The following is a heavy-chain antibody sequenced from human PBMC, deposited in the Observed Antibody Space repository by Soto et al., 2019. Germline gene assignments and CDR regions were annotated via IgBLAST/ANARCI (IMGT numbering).Heavy chain of an antibody. CDR2: IIPIFGTA. D-gene: IGHD1-1*01. V-gene: IGHV1-69*06. J-gene: IGHJ5*02. Sequence: GASVKVSCKASGGTFSSYAISWVRQAPGQGLEWMGGIIPIFGTANYAQRFQGRVTITADKSTSTAYMELSSLRSEDTAVYYCASLGGNAISGWFDPWGQGTLVTVSS. CDR3: ASLGGNAISGWFDP. CDR1: GGTFSSYA.